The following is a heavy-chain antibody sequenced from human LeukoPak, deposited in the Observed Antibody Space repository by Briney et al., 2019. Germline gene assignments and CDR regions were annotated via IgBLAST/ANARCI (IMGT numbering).Heavy chain of an antibody. Sequence: GGSLRLSCAASGLTLSTYWMTWVRQAPGKGLEWVANIKQDGSEKYYVDSVKGRFTISRDNAKNSLFLQMNSLRDEDTAVYYCARSRGLDYWGQGTLVTVSS. CDR1: GLTLSTYW. D-gene: IGHD3-16*01. CDR2: IKQDGSEK. CDR3: ARSRGLDY. J-gene: IGHJ4*02. V-gene: IGHV3-7*04.